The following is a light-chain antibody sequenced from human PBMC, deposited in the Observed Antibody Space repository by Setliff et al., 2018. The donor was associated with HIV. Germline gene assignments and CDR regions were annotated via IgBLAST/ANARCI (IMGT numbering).Light chain of an antibody. CDR3: CSYAGASIQYI. CDR2: EVN. CDR1: SSDVGSYNL. J-gene: IGLJ1*01. Sequence: QSVLTQPASVSGSPGQSITLSCTGTSSDVGSYNLVSWYQQHPGKAPKVIIYEVNKRPSGVSNRLSASKSGNTASLTISGLQAEDEAEYYCCSYAGASIQYIFGVGTKAPS. V-gene: IGLV2-23*02.